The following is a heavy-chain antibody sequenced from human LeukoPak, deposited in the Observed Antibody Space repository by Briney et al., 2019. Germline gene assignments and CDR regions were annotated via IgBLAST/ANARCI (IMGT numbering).Heavy chain of an antibody. CDR3: ARDAMVRVNERWFDP. V-gene: IGHV1-18*01. CDR2: ISAYNGNT. CDR1: GGTFSSYA. D-gene: IGHD3-10*01. Sequence: GSSVKVSCKASGGTFSSYAISWVRQAPGQGLEWMGWISAYNGNTNYAQKLQGRVTMTTDTSTSTAYMELRSLRSDDTAVYYCARDAMVRVNERWFDPWGQGTLVTVSS. J-gene: IGHJ5*02.